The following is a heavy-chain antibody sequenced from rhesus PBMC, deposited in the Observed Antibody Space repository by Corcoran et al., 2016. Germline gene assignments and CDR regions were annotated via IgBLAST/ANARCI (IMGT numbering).Heavy chain of an antibody. CDR1: GGSVSSSNW. V-gene: IGHV4-65*01. J-gene: IGHJ4*01. CDR3: AREPEYSNHVDY. Sequence: QVQLQESGPGLVKPSETLSLTCAVSGGSVSSSNWWSWIRQPPGKGLEWIGYISGSRGSTYYNHSLKSRVTISTDTSKNQFSLKLSSVTAADTAVYYCAREPEYSNHVDYWGQGVLVTVSS. CDR2: ISGSRGST. D-gene: IGHD4-23*01.